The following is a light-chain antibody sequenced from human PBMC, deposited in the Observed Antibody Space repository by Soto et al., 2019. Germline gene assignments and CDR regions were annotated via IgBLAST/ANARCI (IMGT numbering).Light chain of an antibody. Sequence: DIQMTQSPSSVSASVGDRVTITCRASQCISSCVAWYQQKPGKATKLLIYSASSLHSGVPSRFSGSRSGTDFTLTISSLQPEDFATYYCQQANSFPLTFGQGTRLEIK. V-gene: IGKV1-12*01. CDR3: QQANSFPLT. J-gene: IGKJ5*01. CDR1: QCISSC. CDR2: SAS.